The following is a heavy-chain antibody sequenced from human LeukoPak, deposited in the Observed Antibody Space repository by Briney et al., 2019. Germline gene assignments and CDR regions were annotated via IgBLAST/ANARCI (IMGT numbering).Heavy chain of an antibody. CDR3: APEDTAMVEHLDFDY. CDR1: GFTFSRYS. D-gene: IGHD5-18*01. Sequence: GGSLRLSCAVSGFTFSRYSLNWVRQAPGKGLEWVSSISNIGTSIYYADSVKGRFTISRDNAKNSLYLQMDSLRAEDTAVYYCAPEDTAMVEHLDFDYWGQGTLVTVSS. J-gene: IGHJ4*02. CDR2: ISNIGTSI. V-gene: IGHV3-21*01.